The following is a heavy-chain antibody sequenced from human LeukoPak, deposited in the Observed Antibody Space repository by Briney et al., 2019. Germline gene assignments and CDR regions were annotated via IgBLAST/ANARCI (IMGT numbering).Heavy chain of an antibody. Sequence: GGSLRLSCAASGFTFISYGMNWVRQAPGKGLEWVAVISYDGSIKYYADPVRGRFTISRDNPKNTLYLQMNSLRAEDTAVYYCARGSRGYNYGEPWGQGTLVTVSS. CDR1: GFTFISYG. CDR3: ARGSRGYNYGEP. D-gene: IGHD5-18*01. V-gene: IGHV3-30*04. CDR2: ISYDGSIK. J-gene: IGHJ5*02.